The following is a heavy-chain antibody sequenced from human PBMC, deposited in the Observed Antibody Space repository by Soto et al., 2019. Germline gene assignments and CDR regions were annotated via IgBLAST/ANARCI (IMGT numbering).Heavy chain of an antibody. D-gene: IGHD3-22*01. CDR3: AKDLDYDSSGYYCYYYYGMDV. CDR2: IGCCSGSGT. Sequence: SLRLSCAASGFTLRTDSMKWDRQAPGKGLEWDSGIGCCSGSGTYNGDSVKGRFTISRKNSKNTLYLQMNSLRAEDTAVYYCAKDLDYDSSGYYCYYYYGMDVWGQGSSVTVS. CDR1: GFTLRTDS. V-gene: IGHV3-23*01. J-gene: IGHJ6*02.